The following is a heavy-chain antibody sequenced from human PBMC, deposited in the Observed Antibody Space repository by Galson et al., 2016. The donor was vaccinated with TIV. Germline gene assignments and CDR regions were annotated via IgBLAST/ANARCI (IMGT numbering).Heavy chain of an antibody. J-gene: IGHJ6*03. CDR3: ARGGWSGDPGDYHYFYMDV. CDR1: RGSFSSFA. CDR2: SVPMFGIA. V-gene: IGHV1-69*01. D-gene: IGHD3-3*01. Sequence: SVKVSCKASRGSFSSFAINWVRQAPGQGLEWMGGSVPMFGIATYAQKFQGRVTFSADASTNTAYMELRSLSSQDTAVYYCARGGWSGDPGDYHYFYMDVWGKGTAVTVSS.